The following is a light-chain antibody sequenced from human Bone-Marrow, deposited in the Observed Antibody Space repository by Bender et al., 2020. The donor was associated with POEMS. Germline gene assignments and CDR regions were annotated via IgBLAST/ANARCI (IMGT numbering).Light chain of an antibody. CDR1: NSNIGTNA. V-gene: IGLV1-44*01. J-gene: IGLJ2*01. CDR3: NSYTSSTNVL. Sequence: QSVLTQPPSASGTPGQRVTISCSGSNSNIGTNAVNWYQQFPGTAPKLLIDSDNQRPSGVPDRFYAFKSGTSASLTISGLQAEDEADYYCNSYTSSTNVLVGGGTKLPVL. CDR2: SDN.